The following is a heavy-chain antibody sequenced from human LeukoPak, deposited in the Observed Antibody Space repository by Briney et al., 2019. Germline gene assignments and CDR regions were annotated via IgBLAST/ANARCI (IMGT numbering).Heavy chain of an antibody. J-gene: IGHJ5*02. Sequence: GGPLRLSCAASGFTFSSYGMHWVRQAPGKGLEWVAFIRYDGSNKYYADSVKGRFTISRDNSKNTLYLQMNSLRAEDTAVYYCATRIAAAGTNWFDPWGQGTLVTVSS. CDR2: IRYDGSNK. V-gene: IGHV3-30*02. CDR1: GFTFSSYG. CDR3: ATRIAAAGTNWFDP. D-gene: IGHD6-13*01.